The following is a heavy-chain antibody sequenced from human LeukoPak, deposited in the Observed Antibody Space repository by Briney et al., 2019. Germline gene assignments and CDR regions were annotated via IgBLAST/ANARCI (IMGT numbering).Heavy chain of an antibody. V-gene: IGHV1-18*01. D-gene: IGHD3-9*01. CDR3: ARGPLTLDY. J-gene: IGHJ4*02. CDR2: ISAYNGNT. CDR1: GYTFTSYG. Sequence: GAPVKVSCKASGYTFTSYGISWVRQAPGQGLEWMGWISAYNGNTNYAQKFQGRVTMTTDASTNTAYMDLRSLRSDDTAVYYCARGPLTLDYWGQGTLVTVSS.